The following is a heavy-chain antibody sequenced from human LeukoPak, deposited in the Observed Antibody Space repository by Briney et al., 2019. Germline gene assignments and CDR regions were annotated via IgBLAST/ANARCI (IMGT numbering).Heavy chain of an antibody. J-gene: IGHJ4*02. Sequence: ASVTVSCKASVGTFSSYAISWVRQAPGQGVEWMGGIIPIFGTANYAQKFQGRVTITTDESTSTAYMGLSSLRSEDTVVYYCARRPLQNNYYFDYWGQGTLVTVSS. CDR1: VGTFSSYA. CDR3: ARRPLQNNYYFDY. D-gene: IGHD1-20*01. CDR2: IIPIFGTA. V-gene: IGHV1-69*05.